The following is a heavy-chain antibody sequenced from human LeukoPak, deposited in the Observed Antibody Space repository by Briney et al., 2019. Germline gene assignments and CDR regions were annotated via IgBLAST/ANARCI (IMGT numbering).Heavy chain of an antibody. CDR1: GFTFSSYS. D-gene: IGHD6-19*01. CDR2: ISSSSNYI. Sequence: GALRLSCAASGFTFSSYSMNWVRQAPGKGLEWVSSISSSSNYIYYADSVKGRFTISRDNAGNSLYLQMNSLRAEDTAVYYCARDPSSGWYLKGWFDPWGQGTLVTVSS. J-gene: IGHJ5*02. V-gene: IGHV3-21*01. CDR3: ARDPSSGWYLKGWFDP.